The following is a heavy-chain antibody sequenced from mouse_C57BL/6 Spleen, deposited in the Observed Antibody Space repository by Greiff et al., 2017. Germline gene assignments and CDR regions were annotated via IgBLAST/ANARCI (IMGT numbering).Heavy chain of an antibody. CDR1: GYTFTSYW. J-gene: IGHJ2*01. V-gene: IGHV1-61*01. Sequence: VQLQQPGAELVRPGSSVKLSCKASGYTFTSYWMDWVKQRPGQGLEWIGNIYPSDSETHYNQKFKDKATLTVDKSSSTAYMQLSSLTSEDSAVYYCARAYSNYAYFDYWGQGTTLTVSS. D-gene: IGHD2-5*01. CDR2: IYPSDSET. CDR3: ARAYSNYAYFDY.